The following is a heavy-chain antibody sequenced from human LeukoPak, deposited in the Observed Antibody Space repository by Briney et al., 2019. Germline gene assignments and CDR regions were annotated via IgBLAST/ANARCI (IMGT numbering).Heavy chain of an antibody. CDR3: ARVQCSGGSCYSGY. V-gene: IGHV1-2*06. J-gene: IGHJ4*02. Sequence: GASVKVSCKASGYTFTGYYMHWVRQAPGQGLEWMGRINPNSGGTNYAQKFQGRVTMTRDTSISTAYMELGRLRSDDTAVYYCARVQCSGGSCYSGYWGQGTLVTVSS. CDR2: INPNSGGT. D-gene: IGHD2-15*01. CDR1: GYTFTGYY.